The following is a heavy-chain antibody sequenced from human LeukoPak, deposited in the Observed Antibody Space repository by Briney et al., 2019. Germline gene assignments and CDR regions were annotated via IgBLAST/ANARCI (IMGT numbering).Heavy chain of an antibody. V-gene: IGHV4-59*01. J-gene: IGHJ4*02. CDR3: TRGGSNFDY. D-gene: IGHD3-10*01. CDR2: IYYSGST. Sequence: SETLSLTCTVSVGSISSYYWIWVRQPPDKGLEWIGYIYYSGSTNSNPSLKSRGTISVDTSKNQFSLQLTSVTAADTAVYFCTRGGSNFDYWGQGTLVTVSS. CDR1: VGSISSYY.